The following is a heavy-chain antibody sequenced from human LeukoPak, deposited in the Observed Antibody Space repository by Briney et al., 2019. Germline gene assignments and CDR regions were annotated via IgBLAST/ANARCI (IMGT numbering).Heavy chain of an antibody. V-gene: IGHV3-9*01. J-gene: IGHJ6*02. CDR2: ISWNSGSI. D-gene: IGHD3-10*01. Sequence: GGSLRLSCAASGFTFSSYAMSWVRQAPGKGLEWVSGISWNSGSIGYADSVKGRFTISRDNAKNSLYLQMNSLRAEDTALYYCAKDTSPHYGSGNMDVWGQGTTVTVSS. CDR1: GFTFSSYA. CDR3: AKDTSPHYGSGNMDV.